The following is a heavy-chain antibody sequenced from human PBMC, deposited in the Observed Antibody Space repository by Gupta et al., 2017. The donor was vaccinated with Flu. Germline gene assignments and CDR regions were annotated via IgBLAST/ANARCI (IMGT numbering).Heavy chain of an antibody. J-gene: IGHJ4*02. CDR1: VFTFSRYG. CDR2: ISEDGSNK. Sequence: QVQLVESGGGVVQPGKSLRLSCAASVFTFSRYGMHWVRQAPGKGLAWVAVISEDGSNKWSADSVKGRFTISRDNSKNTLYLQMNSLRAEDTAVYYCAKGGLHNWNYDGDYWGQGTLVTVSS. V-gene: IGHV3-30*18. D-gene: IGHD1-7*01. CDR3: AKGGLHNWNYDGDY.